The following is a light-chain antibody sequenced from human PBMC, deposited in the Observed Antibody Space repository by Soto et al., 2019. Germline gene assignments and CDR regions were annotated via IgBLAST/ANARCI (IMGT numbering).Light chain of an antibody. Sequence: QSALTQPRSVSGSPGQSVTISCTGTSSDVGGYNYVSWYQQHPGKAPEVMIYHVSERPSGVPDRFSGSKSGNTASLTISGLQAEDEADYYCQSYDSSLSGSVVFGGGTKLTVL. CDR3: QSYDSSLSGSVV. V-gene: IGLV2-11*01. CDR2: HVS. CDR1: SSDVGGYNY. J-gene: IGLJ2*01.